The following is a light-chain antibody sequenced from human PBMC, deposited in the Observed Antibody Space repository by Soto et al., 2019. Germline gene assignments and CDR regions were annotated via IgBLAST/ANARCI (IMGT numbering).Light chain of an antibody. Sequence: QSVLTQPASVSGSAEQSITISCTGTSSDVGGYNYVSWYQHHPGKAPKLMIYEVSGRPSGVSYRFSGSKSGNMASLTISGLHADDEAEYYCSSYTSSSTLLIFGTGTKLTVL. CDR1: SSDVGGYNY. V-gene: IGLV2-14*01. CDR2: EVS. CDR3: SSYTSSSTLLI. J-gene: IGLJ1*01.